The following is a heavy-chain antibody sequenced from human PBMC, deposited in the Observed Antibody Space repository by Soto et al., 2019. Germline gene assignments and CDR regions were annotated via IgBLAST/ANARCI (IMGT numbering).Heavy chain of an antibody. CDR2: IKSDSDGGTT. D-gene: IGHD3-10*01. J-gene: IGHJ5*02. CDR3: ADSPVSGGNSDGWFHP. CDR1: GLTFTNAW. V-gene: IGHV3-15*07. Sequence: EVQLEESGGGLVRPGGSIRLSCAASGLTFTNAWMNWVRQAPGKGLEWVGRIKSDSDGGTTDYAAPVKGRFVISRDDSNNTVFLQMNSLKTEDTGLYYCADSPVSGGNSDGWFHPWGQGTLVTVST.